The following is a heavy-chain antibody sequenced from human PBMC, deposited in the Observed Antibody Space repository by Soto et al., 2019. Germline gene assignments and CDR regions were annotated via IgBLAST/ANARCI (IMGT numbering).Heavy chain of an antibody. V-gene: IGHV4-31*03. CDR2: IYYMGST. Sequence: TLSLTCTVSGGSISSGGYYWSWIRQHPGKGLEWIGYIYYMGSTYYNPSLKSRVTISVDTSKNQFSLKMSSVTAADTAVYYCARDMGDGYNSLDYWGKGTLAPVSP. J-gene: IGHJ4*02. CDR3: ARDMGDGYNSLDY. D-gene: IGHD1-1*01. CDR1: GGSISSGGYY.